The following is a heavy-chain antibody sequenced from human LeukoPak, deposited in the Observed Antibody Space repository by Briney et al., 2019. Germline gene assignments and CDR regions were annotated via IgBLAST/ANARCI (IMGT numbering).Heavy chain of an antibody. CDR3: AIEVCSGGRCYFNWFVP. J-gene: IGHJ5*02. D-gene: IGHD2-15*01. V-gene: IGHV4-61*01. CDR2: IYYSGST. Sequence: SETLSLTCTVSGGSVSSGSYYWSWIRQPPGKGLEWIGYIYYSGSTYYNPSLKSRVTISVDTSETQFSLKLSSVTAADTAVYYCAIEVCSGGRCYFNWFVPRGQGTLVTVSS. CDR1: GGSVSSGSYY.